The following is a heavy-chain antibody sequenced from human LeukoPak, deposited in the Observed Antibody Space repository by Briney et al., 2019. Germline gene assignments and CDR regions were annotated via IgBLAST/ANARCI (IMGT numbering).Heavy chain of an antibody. V-gene: IGHV1-69*13. Sequence: SAKVSCKASGYTFTSYGISWVRQAPGQGLEWMGGIIPIFGTANYAQKFQGRVTITADESTSTAYMELSSLRSEDTAVYYCARDVAYDSSGYYLYYYYYGMDVWGQGTTVTVSS. D-gene: IGHD3-22*01. CDR2: IIPIFGTA. J-gene: IGHJ6*02. CDR3: ARDVAYDSSGYYLYYYYYGMDV. CDR1: GYTFTSYG.